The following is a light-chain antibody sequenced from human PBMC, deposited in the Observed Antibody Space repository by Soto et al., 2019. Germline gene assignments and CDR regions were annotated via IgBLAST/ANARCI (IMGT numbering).Light chain of an antibody. CDR2: DAS. V-gene: IGKV3D-20*02. CDR1: HIVSSHY. Sequence: DSVLTQHLGPLSPSKAERATLSCRASHIVSSHYLAWYQQKPGQAPRLLIYDASDRATGIPVRFSGSGSGTDFPLTISSLEPEDFAAYYGQQRRSGTVVTVGQGTGLESK. CDR3: QQRRSGTVVT. J-gene: IGKJ5*01.